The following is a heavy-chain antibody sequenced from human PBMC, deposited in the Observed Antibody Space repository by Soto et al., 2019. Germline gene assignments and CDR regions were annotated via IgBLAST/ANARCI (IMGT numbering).Heavy chain of an antibody. CDR3: ARQDFWSGYYVLSY. D-gene: IGHD3-3*01. V-gene: IGHV5-51*01. CDR1: GYSFTSYW. CDR2: IYPGDSDT. Sequence: EVQLVQSGAEVKKPGESLQISCKGSGYSFTSYWIGWVRQMPGKGLEWRGIIYPGDSDTRYSPAFHGQVTISDDKSISTAYLQWSSLKASDTAMYYCARQDFWSGYYVLSYWGQGTLVTVSS. J-gene: IGHJ4*02.